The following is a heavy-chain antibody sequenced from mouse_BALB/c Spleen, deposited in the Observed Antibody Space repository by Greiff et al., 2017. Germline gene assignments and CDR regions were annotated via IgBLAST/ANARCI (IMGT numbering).Heavy chain of an antibody. CDR1: GFTFSSYA. V-gene: IGHV5-6-5*01. J-gene: IGHJ3*01. CDR3: AREDYGSSYELGFAD. Sequence: EVKLQESGGGLVKPGGSLKLSCAASGFTFSSYAMSWVRQTPEKRLEWVASISSGGSTYYPDSVKGRFTISRDNARNILYLQMSSLRSEDTAMYYCAREDYGSSYELGFADWGQGTLVTVSA. CDR2: ISSGGST. D-gene: IGHD1-1*01.